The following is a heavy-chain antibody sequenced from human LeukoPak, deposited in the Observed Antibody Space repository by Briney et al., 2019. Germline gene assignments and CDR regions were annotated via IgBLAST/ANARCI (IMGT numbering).Heavy chain of an antibody. CDR2: ISTYNANT. CDR3: ARAESGWYDY. V-gene: IGHV1-18*01. Sequence: ASVKVSCKASGYTFTSYGFSWVRQAPGQGLEWMGWISTYNANTKYAQKFQGRVTLTTDTSTSTVFMDLRSLTSDDTAVYYCARAESGWYDYWGQGTLVTVSS. J-gene: IGHJ4*02. D-gene: IGHD6-19*01. CDR1: GYTFTSYG.